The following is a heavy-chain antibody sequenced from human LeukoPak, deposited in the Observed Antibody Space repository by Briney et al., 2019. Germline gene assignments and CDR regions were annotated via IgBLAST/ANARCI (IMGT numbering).Heavy chain of an antibody. CDR2: IYYSGST. CDR1: GGSFSGYY. V-gene: IGHV4-34*01. Sequence: SETLSLTCAVYGGSFSGYYWGWIRQPPGKGLEWIGSIYYSGSTYYNPSLKSRVTISVDTSKNQFSLKLSSVTAADTAVYYCARQYSDILTGYHRGELYWYFDLWGRGTLVTVSS. J-gene: IGHJ2*01. CDR3: ARQYSDILTGYHRGELYWYFDL. D-gene: IGHD3-9*01.